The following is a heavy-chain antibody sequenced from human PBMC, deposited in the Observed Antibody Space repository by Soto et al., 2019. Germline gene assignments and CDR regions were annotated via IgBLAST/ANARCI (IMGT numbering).Heavy chain of an antibody. CDR1: GFSFNYA. CDR3: AKDAVYNDGLWLVSD. CDR2: ITGGGST. D-gene: IGHD2-21*01. V-gene: IGHV3-23*01. J-gene: IGHJ4*02. Sequence: GGSLRLSCVVSGFSFNYAIIWVRQAPGKGQEWVPGITGGGSTEYAAPVKGRFTISRDNSKNTVHLQMNSLRAEDTAMYYCAKDAVYNDGLWLVSDWGQGTLVTVSS.